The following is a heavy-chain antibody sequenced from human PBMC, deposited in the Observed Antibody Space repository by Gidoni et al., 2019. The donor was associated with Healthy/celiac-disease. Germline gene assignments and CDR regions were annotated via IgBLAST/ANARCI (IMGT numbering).Heavy chain of an antibody. D-gene: IGHD2-2*01. CDR1: GGTFSSYA. CDR3: ARDRIVVPAAMSHYYYGMDV. CDR2: SIPIFGTA. V-gene: IGHV1-69*01. Sequence: QVQLVQSGAEVKKPGSSVKVSCKASGGTFSSYAISWVRQAPGQGLEWMGGSIPIFGTANYAQKFQGRVTITADESTSTAYMELSSLRSEDTAVYYCARDRIVVPAAMSHYYYGMDVWGQGTTVTVSS. J-gene: IGHJ6*02.